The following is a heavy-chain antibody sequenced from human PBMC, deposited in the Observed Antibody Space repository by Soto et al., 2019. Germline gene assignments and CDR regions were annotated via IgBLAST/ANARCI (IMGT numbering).Heavy chain of an antibody. V-gene: IGHV4-59*01. CDR1: GGSISSYH. CDR2: IYYSGST. D-gene: IGHD3-3*01. CDR3: ARGQLRFLPFDY. Sequence: SETLSLTCTVSGGSISSYHWSWIRQPPGKGLEWIGYIYYSGSTNYNPSLKSRVTISVDTSKNQFSLKLSSVTAADTAVYYCARGQLRFLPFDYWGQGTLVTVSS. J-gene: IGHJ4*02.